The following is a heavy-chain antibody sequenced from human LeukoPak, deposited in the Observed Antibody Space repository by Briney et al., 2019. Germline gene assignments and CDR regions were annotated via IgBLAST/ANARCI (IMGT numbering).Heavy chain of an antibody. J-gene: IGHJ4*02. D-gene: IGHD2-21*01. CDR3: ARDRDYYFDY. V-gene: IGHV3-53*01. Sequence: GGSLRLSCAASGFSFSSYWMTWVRQAPGKGLEWVSVIYTSGTTYYADSVRGRFTISRDHSKNTLFLQMNSLRGEDTAVYYCARDRDYYFDYWGQGTLVTVSS. CDR1: GFSFSSYW. CDR2: IYTSGTT.